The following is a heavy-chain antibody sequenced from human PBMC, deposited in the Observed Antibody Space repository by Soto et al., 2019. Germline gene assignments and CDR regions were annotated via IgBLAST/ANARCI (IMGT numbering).Heavy chain of an antibody. CDR3: ARGRTRSTVRGVSQYYFDY. J-gene: IGHJ4*02. CDR2: INHSGST. D-gene: IGHD3-10*01. Sequence: SETLSLTCAVYGGSFSGYYWSWIRQPPGKGLEWIGEINHSGSTNYNPSLKSRVTISVDTSKNQFSLKLSSVTAADTAVYYCARGRTRSTVRGVSQYYFDYWGQGTLVTVSS. CDR1: GGSFSGYY. V-gene: IGHV4-34*01.